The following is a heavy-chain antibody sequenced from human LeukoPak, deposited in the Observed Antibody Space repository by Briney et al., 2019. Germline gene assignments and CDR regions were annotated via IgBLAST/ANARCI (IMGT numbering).Heavy chain of an antibody. Sequence: GASVKVSSKASGYTFTSYAMHWVRQAPGQRLEWMGWINTGNGDTKYSQKFQGRVTITRDTAASTAYMELSSLRSEDTAVYYCARAWGASVTTFDYWGQGTLVTVSS. CDR3: ARAWGASVTTFDY. J-gene: IGHJ4*02. V-gene: IGHV1-3*04. CDR1: GYTFTSYA. D-gene: IGHD4-17*01. CDR2: INTGNGDT.